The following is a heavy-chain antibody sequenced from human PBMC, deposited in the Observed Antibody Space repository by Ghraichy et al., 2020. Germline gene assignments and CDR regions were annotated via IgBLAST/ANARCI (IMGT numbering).Heavy chain of an antibody. CDR3: ARDIAVAGHYFDY. D-gene: IGHD6-19*01. J-gene: IGHJ4*02. Sequence: SETLSLTCTVSGSSISSYYWSWIRQSAGKGLEWIGHIYSSGSTKYNPSLKSRVTMSVDTPKNQLSLKLSSVTAADTAVYYCARDIAVAGHYFDYWGQGILVSVSS. CDR2: IYSSGST. V-gene: IGHV4-4*07. CDR1: GSSISSYY.